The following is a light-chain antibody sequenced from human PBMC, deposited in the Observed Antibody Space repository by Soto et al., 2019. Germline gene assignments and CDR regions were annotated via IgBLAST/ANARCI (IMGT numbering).Light chain of an antibody. V-gene: IGLV1-40*01. CDR2: ANG. Sequence: QSVLTQPPSVSGAPGQRVTISCTGSSSNIGAGYDVHWYQQLPGTAPKLLIYANGNRPSGVPDRFSGSKSGTSASLAITGLQAEDEADYYCGTWDSSLTIGVIFGGGTKLTVL. J-gene: IGLJ2*01. CDR1: SSNIGAGYD. CDR3: GTWDSSLTIGVI.